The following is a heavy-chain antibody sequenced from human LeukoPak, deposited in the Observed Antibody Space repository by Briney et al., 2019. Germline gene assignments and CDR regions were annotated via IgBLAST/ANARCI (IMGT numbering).Heavy chain of an antibody. CDR3: VRDLGDGYKKDWYFDL. D-gene: IGHD5-24*01. V-gene: IGHV4-61*02. J-gene: IGHJ2*01. CDR1: GGSISSGSYY. Sequence: PSETLSLTCTVSGGSISSGSYYWSWIRQPAGKGLEWIGRIYTSGSTNYNPSLKSRVTMSVDTSKNQFSLKLSSVTAADTAVYYCVRDLGDGYKKDWYFDLWGRGTLVTVSS. CDR2: IYTSGST.